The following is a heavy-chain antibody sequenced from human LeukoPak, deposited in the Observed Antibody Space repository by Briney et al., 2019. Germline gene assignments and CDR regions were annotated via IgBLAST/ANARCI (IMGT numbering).Heavy chain of an antibody. V-gene: IGHV1-2*02. CDR2: INPNSGGT. J-gene: IGHJ4*02. D-gene: IGHD3-16*01. CDR1: GYTFTGYY. CDR3: ARENYDRNVLDY. Sequence: GASVKVSCKASGYTFTGYYMHWVRQAPGQGLEWMGWINPNSGGTNYAQKFQGRVTMTRDTSISTAYMELSRPRSDDTAVYYCARENYDRNVLDYWGQGTLVTVSS.